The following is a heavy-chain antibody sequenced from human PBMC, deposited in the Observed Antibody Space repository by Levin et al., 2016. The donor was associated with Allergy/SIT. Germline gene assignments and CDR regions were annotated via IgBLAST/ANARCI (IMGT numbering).Heavy chain of an antibody. CDR3: ARGLYSSSWFWYFDL. CDR1: GGSISSSSYY. CDR2: IDNTGSA. Sequence: SETLSLTCTVSGGSISSSSYYWGWIRQPPGKGLEWIVTIDNTGSAYYNPSLRSRVTMSVDTSKKQFSLNLRSVTAADTAVYYCARGLYSSSWFWYFDLWGRGTLVTVSS. J-gene: IGHJ2*01. D-gene: IGHD6-13*01. V-gene: IGHV4-39*01.